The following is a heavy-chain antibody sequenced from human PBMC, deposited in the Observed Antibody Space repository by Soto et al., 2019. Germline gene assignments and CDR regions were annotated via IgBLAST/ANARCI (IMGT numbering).Heavy chain of an antibody. Sequence: GGSQRLSCAASGFTFSSYDRHWVRQATGKGLEWVSAIGTAGDTYYPGSVKGRFTISRENAKNSLYLQMNSLRAGDTAVYYCARGPPNDSMNYYYYYYMDVWGKGTTVTVSS. V-gene: IGHV3-13*01. CDR1: GFTFSSYD. J-gene: IGHJ6*03. CDR2: IGTAGDT. CDR3: ARGPPNDSMNYYYYYYMDV. D-gene: IGHD2-15*01.